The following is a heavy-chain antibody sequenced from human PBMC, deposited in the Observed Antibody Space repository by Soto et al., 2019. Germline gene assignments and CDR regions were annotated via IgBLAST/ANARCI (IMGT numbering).Heavy chain of an antibody. J-gene: IGHJ4*02. V-gene: IGHV3-23*01. CDR1: GFTFSTYA. Sequence: EVQLLESGGGLVQPGGSLRLSCAASGFTFSTYAMNWVRQAPGKGLEWISTISFSGDSTYYADSVKGRFTISRDNSKNPLYLQMNSLRAEDTAMYYCATRHLAYCSGGTCNPFDFWGQGALVTVSS. D-gene: IGHD2-15*01. CDR3: ATRHLAYCSGGTCNPFDF. CDR2: ISFSGDST.